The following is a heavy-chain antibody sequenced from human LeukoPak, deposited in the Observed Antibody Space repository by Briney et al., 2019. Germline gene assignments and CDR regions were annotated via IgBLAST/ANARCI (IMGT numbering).Heavy chain of an antibody. CDR3: VRDGVFGRYFYHYMDV. D-gene: IGHD2-15*01. Sequence: GGSLRLSCTASGFTFRDFSFNWVRQSPGKGLEWVASITSSGRFMYHSDSIRGRFTISRDNAKNSLYLQMNSLRPEDTAIYYCVRDGVFGRYFYHYMDVWGKGTTVTVSS. V-gene: IGHV3-21*01. J-gene: IGHJ6*03. CDR1: GFTFRDFS. CDR2: ITSSGRFM.